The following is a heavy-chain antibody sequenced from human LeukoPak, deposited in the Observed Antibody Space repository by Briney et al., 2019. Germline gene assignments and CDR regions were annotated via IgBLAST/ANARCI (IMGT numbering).Heavy chain of an antibody. J-gene: IGHJ4*02. Sequence: SVKVSCKASGGTFSSYAISWVRQAPGQGLEWMGRIIPILGIANYAQKFQGRVTITADKSTSTAYMELSSLRSEDTAVYYCARDPRFGYDFWSGPDYWGQGTLVTVSS. CDR1: GGTFSSYA. CDR3: ARDPRFGYDFWSGPDY. D-gene: IGHD3-3*01. V-gene: IGHV1-69*04. CDR2: IIPILGIA.